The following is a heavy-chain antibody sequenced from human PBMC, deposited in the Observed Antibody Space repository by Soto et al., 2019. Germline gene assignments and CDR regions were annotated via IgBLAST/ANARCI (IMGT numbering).Heavy chain of an antibody. CDR2: IYPGDSDT. J-gene: IGHJ3*02. V-gene: IGHV5-51*01. CDR3: AKGPRRILPFDI. D-gene: IGHD2-15*01. Sequence: PVESLKISCKGSGYSFTSDWIGWLRQMPGKGLEWIGIIYPGDSDTRYSPSFQGQVTISADKSISTAYLQWSSLKASDTAMYYCAKGPRRILPFDIWGQGTMVTVSS. CDR1: GYSFTSDW.